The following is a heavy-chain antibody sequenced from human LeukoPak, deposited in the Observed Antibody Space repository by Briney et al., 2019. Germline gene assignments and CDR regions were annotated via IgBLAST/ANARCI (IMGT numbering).Heavy chain of an antibody. D-gene: IGHD2-2*02. CDR2: INHSGST. CDR1: GGSLSGYY. CDR3: ARRSYQLLYGYYYYYMDV. V-gene: IGHV4-34*01. Sequence: SETLSLTCAVYGGSLSGYYWSWSRQPPGKGLEWIGDINHSGSTNYNPSLKSRVTLSVDTSKNQFSLKVTSVTAADTAVYYCARRSYQLLYGYYYYYMDVWGKGTTVTVSS. J-gene: IGHJ6*03.